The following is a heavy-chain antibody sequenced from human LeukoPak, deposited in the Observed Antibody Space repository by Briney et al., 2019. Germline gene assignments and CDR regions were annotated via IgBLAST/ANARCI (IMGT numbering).Heavy chain of an antibody. CDR1: GGSFSGYY. D-gene: IGHD3-10*01. Sequence: PSETLSLTCAVYGGSFSGYYWSWIRQPPGKGLEWIGEINHSGSTNYNPSLKSRVTISVDTSKNQFSLKLSSVTAADTAVYYCARGRYYGSGSYGYWGPGTLVTVSS. J-gene: IGHJ4*02. CDR3: ARGRYYGSGSYGY. V-gene: IGHV4-34*01. CDR2: INHSGST.